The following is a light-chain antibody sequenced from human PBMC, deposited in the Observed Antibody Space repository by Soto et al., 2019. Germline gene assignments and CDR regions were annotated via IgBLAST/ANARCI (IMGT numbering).Light chain of an antibody. J-gene: IGKJ1*01. V-gene: IGKV4-1*01. Sequence: DIVMTKSPESLAVSLGGRATINCKSSQSVLYSSNNKNYLAWYQQKPRQPPKLLIYWASTRESGVPDRFSGSGSGTDFTLTISSLQAEDVAVYYCQQYYSTPWTFGQGTKVDI. CDR1: QSVLYSSNNKNY. CDR2: WAS. CDR3: QQYYSTPWT.